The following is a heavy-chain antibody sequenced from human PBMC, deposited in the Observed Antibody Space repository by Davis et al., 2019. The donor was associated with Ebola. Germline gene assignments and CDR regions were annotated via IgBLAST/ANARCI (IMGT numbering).Heavy chain of an antibody. CDR1: GGSFSGYY. D-gene: IGHD6-19*01. CDR2: INHSGST. V-gene: IGHV4-34*01. J-gene: IGHJ4*02. Sequence: PSETLSLTCAVYGGSFSGYYWSWIRQPPGKGLEWNGEINHSGSTNYNPSLKSRVTISVDTSKNQFSLKLSSVTAADTAVYYCARGLSSGWSDYWGQGTLVTVSS. CDR3: ARGLSSGWSDY.